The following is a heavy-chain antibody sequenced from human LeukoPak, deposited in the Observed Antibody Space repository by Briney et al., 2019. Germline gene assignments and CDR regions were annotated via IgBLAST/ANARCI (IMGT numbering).Heavy chain of an antibody. CDR2: INTNTGNP. Sequence: ASVKVSCKASGYTFTSYAMNWVRQAPGQGLEWMGWINTNTGNPTYAQGFTGRFVFSLDTSVSTAYLQISSLKAEDTAVYYCAREGRLRETGHYYGSGSYYKSGNNWSDPWGQGTLVTVSS. V-gene: IGHV7-4-1*02. CDR3: AREGRLRETGHYYGSGSYYKSGNNWSDP. J-gene: IGHJ5*02. CDR1: GYTFTSYA. D-gene: IGHD3-10*01.